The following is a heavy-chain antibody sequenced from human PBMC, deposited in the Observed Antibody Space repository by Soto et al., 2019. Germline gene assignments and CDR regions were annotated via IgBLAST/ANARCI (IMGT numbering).Heavy chain of an antibody. CDR1: GFTFSSFA. CDR2: ISGSGDTT. V-gene: IGHV3-23*01. J-gene: IGHJ6*02. Sequence: GGSLILSCPASGFTFSSFAMSWVRQAPGQGLEWGSAISGSGDTTYYADSEKGRFTISRDNSMNTLYLQMNGLRAEDTAVYYCAKFGEDILTGYYYYYYYGMDVWGQGT. D-gene: IGHD3-9*01. CDR3: AKFGEDILTGYYYYYYYGMDV.